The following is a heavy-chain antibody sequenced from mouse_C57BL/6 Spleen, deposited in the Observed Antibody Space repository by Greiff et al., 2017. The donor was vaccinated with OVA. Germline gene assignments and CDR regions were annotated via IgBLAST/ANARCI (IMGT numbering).Heavy chain of an antibody. CDR1: GYAFSSYW. D-gene: IGHD1-1*01. CDR3: ARLDDYGRSFWCAY. CDR2: IYPGDGDT. V-gene: IGHV1-80*01. J-gene: IGHJ3*01. Sequence: QVQLQESGAELVKPGASVKISCKASGYAFSSYWMNWVKQRPGKGLEWIGQIYPGDGDTNYNGKFKGKATLTADKSSSTAYLQLSSLTSEDTADYFGARLDDYGRSFWCAYWGQGTLVTVSA.